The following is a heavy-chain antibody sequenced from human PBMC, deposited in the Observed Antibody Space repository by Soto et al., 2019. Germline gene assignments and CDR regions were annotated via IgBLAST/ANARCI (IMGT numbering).Heavy chain of an antibody. J-gene: IGHJ6*03. CDR1: GGSFSGYY. CDR3: ARGRLLYYYYYYMYV. D-gene: IGHD5-18*01. CDR2: INHSGST. Sequence: SETLSLTCAVYGGSFSGYYWSWIRQPPGKGLEWIGEINHSGSTNYNPSLKSRVTISVDTSKNQFSLKLSSVTAADTAVYYCARGRLLYYYYYYMYVWGKGTTVTVSS. V-gene: IGHV4-34*01.